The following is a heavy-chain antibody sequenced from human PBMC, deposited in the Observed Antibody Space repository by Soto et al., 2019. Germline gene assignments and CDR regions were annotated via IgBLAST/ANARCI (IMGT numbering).Heavy chain of an antibody. CDR3: ARGYYYGSGSYYADNWFDP. D-gene: IGHD3-10*01. CDR2: INHSGST. J-gene: IGHJ5*02. Sequence: SETLSLTCAVYGGSFSGYYWSWIRQPPGKGLEWIGEINHSGSTNYNPSLKSRVTISVDTSKNQFSLKLSSVTAADTAVYYCARGYYYGSGSYYADNWFDPWVQGYLVT. V-gene: IGHV4-34*01. CDR1: GGSFSGYY.